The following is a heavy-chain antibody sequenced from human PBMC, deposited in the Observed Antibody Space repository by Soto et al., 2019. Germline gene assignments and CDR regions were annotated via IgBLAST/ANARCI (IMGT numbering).Heavy chain of an antibody. CDR1: GFPFTNSA. J-gene: IGHJ4*02. CDR2: LLYDGYTK. V-gene: IGHV3-30*04. CDR3: ARAPNLSSWPYYVDN. D-gene: IGHD6-13*01. Sequence: QVQLVESGGGVVQPGRSLRLSCAASGFPFTNSALHWVRQAPDKGLEWVAVLLYDGYTKYYADSVKGRFTISGDNSKNTMYLQMNSLKTEDTAVYYCARAPNLSSWPYYVDNWGLATLVTVSS.